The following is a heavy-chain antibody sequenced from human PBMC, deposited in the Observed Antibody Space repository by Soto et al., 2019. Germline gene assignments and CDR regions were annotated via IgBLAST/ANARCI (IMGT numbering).Heavy chain of an antibody. D-gene: IGHD1-1*01. CDR1: GFSLSTSGVG. CDR2: IYWDDDK. Sequence: QITLKESGPTRVTHTQTLTLTCIFSGFSLSTSGVGVGWIRQPPGKALEWLAVIYWDDDKRYSPSLKSRLTITKDTSKNQVALTMSNMDPLDTATYYCAHRAVLQGNWNGGYFDSWGQGTLVTVSS. V-gene: IGHV2-5*02. J-gene: IGHJ4*02. CDR3: AHRAVLQGNWNGGYFDS.